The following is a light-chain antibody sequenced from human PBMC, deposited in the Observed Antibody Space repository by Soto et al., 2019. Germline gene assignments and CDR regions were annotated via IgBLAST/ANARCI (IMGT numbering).Light chain of an antibody. CDR2: GAS. V-gene: IGKV3-20*01. Sequence: EIVLRQSPGTLSLSPGDRATLSCRASQRVSARYLAWYQQKPGQAPRLLIYGASSRATGIPDRFSGSGSGAEFTLTISSLQSEDFAVYYCQQYIRWPLTFGGGTKVDI. CDR1: QRVSARY. CDR3: QQYIRWPLT. J-gene: IGKJ4*01.